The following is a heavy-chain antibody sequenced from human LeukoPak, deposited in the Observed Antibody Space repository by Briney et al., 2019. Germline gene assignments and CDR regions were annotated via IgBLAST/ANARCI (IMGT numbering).Heavy chain of an antibody. D-gene: IGHD3-10*01. CDR3: ATMVRGVILTWFDP. J-gene: IGHJ5*02. CDR1: GYTLTELS. V-gene: IGHV1-24*01. CDR2: FDPEDGET. Sequence: ASVKVSCKVSGYTLTELSMHWVRQAPGKGLEWMGGFDPEDGETIYAQKFQGRVTMTEDTSTDTAYMELSSLRSEDTAVYYCATMVRGVILTWFDPWGQGTLVTVSS.